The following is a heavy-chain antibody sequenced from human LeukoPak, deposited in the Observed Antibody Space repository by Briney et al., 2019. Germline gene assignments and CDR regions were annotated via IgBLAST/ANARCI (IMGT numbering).Heavy chain of an antibody. Sequence: PSETLSLTCIVSGASISNYYWSWLRQPAGKGPEWIGRIYNGGSTNYNSSLRSRITMSLDASKNQFSLKLTSVTAADTAVYYCARFGGSGDTRGYFDNWGQGTLVTVSS. J-gene: IGHJ4*02. V-gene: IGHV4-4*07. CDR3: ARFGGSGDTRGYFDN. D-gene: IGHD2-15*01. CDR2: IYNGGST. CDR1: GASISNYY.